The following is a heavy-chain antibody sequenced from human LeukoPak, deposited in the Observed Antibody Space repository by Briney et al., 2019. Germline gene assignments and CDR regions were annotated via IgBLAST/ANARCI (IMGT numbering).Heavy chain of an antibody. CDR3: GKGSSSSRHAALDS. V-gene: IGHV3-23*01. D-gene: IGHD2-2*01. J-gene: IGHJ4*02. CDR1: RFTFSRHS. Sequence: GGSLRLSCAASRFTFSRHSMSWVRQAPGTGLEWVSVICADDGNTYYAESVKGRFTISRDNSKNMLFLQMDSLRADDTAEYYCGKGSSSSRHAALDSRGQGTLVTVSS. CDR2: ICADDGNT.